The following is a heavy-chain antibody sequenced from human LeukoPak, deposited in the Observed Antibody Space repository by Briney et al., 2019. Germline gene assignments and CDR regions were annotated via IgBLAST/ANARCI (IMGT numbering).Heavy chain of an antibody. D-gene: IGHD6-13*01. Sequence: ASVKVSCKASGYTFTGFGINWVRQAPGQGLEWMRWISAYNGNTNYAQKLQGRVTMTTDTSTSTAYMELRSLRSDDTAVYYCARGIAAAGWYFDYWGQGTLVTVSS. CDR2: ISAYNGNT. CDR1: GYTFTGFG. V-gene: IGHV1-18*01. CDR3: ARGIAAAGWYFDY. J-gene: IGHJ4*02.